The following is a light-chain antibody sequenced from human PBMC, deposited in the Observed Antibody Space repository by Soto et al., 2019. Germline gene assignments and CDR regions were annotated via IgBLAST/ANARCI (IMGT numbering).Light chain of an antibody. Sequence: QSALTQPPSASGSPGQSVTISCTGTSSDVGGYNYVSWYQQHPGKAPKLMIYEVSKRPSGVPDRFSGSKPGNTASLTVSGLQAEDEADYYCSSYAGTNWVFGGGTKLTVL. V-gene: IGLV2-8*01. J-gene: IGLJ3*02. CDR1: SSDVGGYNY. CDR2: EVS. CDR3: SSYAGTNWV.